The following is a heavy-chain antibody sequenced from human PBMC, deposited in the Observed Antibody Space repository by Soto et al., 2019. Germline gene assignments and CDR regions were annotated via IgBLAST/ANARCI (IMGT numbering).Heavy chain of an antibody. D-gene: IGHD3-16*01. V-gene: IGHV4-59*08. CDR3: ARHSLYEGDPAEADC. CDR1: GASISTYY. CDR2: VYYTGST. Sequence: QVQLQESGPGLVKPSETLSLTCTVSGASISTYYWGWIRQPPGKGLEWIGYVYYTGSTNYNPSLKSRVPISVDTSQNHFSLKLSSVTAADTAISYWARHSLYEGDPAEADCWGQGTLVTVSS. J-gene: IGHJ4*02.